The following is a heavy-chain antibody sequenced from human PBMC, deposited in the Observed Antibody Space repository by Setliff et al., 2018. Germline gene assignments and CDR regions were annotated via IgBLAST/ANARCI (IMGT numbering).Heavy chain of an antibody. D-gene: IGHD1-26*01. V-gene: IGHV3-21*01. CDR1: GFNFSSYA. J-gene: IGHJ1*01. CDR2: ISSRSTYI. CDR3: ARDASGSYGTEYFQH. Sequence: LRLSCAASGFNFSSYAFNWVRQAPGKGLEWVSSISSRSTYIYYADSVKGRFTISKDNAKNSLYLQMNNLRAEDTALYFCARDASGSYGTEYFQHWGQGTLVTVSS.